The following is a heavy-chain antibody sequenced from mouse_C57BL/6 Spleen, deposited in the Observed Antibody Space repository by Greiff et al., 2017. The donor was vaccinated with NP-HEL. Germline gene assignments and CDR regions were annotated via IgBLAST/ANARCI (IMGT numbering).Heavy chain of an antibody. CDR2: ISSGGDYI. CDR1: GFTFSSYA. D-gene: IGHD2-4*01. V-gene: IGHV5-9-1*02. J-gene: IGHJ3*01. Sequence: EVMLVESGEGLVKPGGSLKLSCAASGFTFSSYAMSWVRQTPEKRLEWVASISSGGDYIYYADTVKGRFTISRDNARNTLYLQMSSLKSEDTAMYYCTRDRVYDYDGGFAYWGQGTLVTVSA. CDR3: TRDRVYDYDGGFAY.